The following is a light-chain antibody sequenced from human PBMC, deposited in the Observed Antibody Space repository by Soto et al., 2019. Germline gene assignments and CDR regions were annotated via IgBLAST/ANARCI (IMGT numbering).Light chain of an antibody. V-gene: IGKV3-20*01. J-gene: IGKJ2*01. Sequence: IVLTQSPGTLSLSPGERATLSCRASQSVSSSYLAWYQQKPGQAPRLLIYGASKRATGTPDRFRGSGSETDFTLTISILEPEDFAVYYCQQYCISPYTFRRGTKLEIK. CDR1: QSVSSSY. CDR2: GAS. CDR3: QQYCISPYT.